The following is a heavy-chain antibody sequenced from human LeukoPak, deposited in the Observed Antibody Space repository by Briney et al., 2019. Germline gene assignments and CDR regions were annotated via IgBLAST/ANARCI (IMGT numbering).Heavy chain of an antibody. CDR2: ISSSSSYI. V-gene: IGHV3-21*01. CDR1: GFTFSSYS. Sequence: PGGSLRLSCAASGFTFSSYSMNWVRQAPGKGLEWVSSISSSSSYIYYADSVKGRFTISRDNAKNSLYLQMNSLRAEDTAVYYCARADYYDSSGYYPHAFDIWGQGTMVTVSS. D-gene: IGHD3-22*01. CDR3: ARADYYDSSGYYPHAFDI. J-gene: IGHJ3*02.